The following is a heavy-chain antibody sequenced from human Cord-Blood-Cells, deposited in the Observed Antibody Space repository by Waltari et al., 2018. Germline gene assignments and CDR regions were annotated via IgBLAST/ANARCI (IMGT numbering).Heavy chain of an antibody. CDR1: GGSISSSSYY. J-gene: IGHJ6*03. CDR3: ARHLKGGDLVNDFWSGYYGVGYMDV. V-gene: IGHV4-39*01. D-gene: IGHD3-3*01. Sequence: QLQLQESGPGLVKPSETLSLTCTVSGGSISSSSYYWGWIRQPPGKGLEWIGSIYYSGSTYYNPSLKSRVTRSVDTSKNQFSLKLSSVTAADTAVYYCARHLKGGDLVNDFWSGYYGVGYMDVWGKGTTVTVSS. CDR2: IYYSGST.